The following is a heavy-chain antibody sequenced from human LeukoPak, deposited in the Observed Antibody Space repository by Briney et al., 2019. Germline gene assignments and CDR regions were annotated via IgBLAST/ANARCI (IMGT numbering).Heavy chain of an antibody. Sequence: GGSLRLSCAASGFTFSSYAMSWVRQAPGKGLDWVSSISNSGGRTYYADSVKGRFIISRDNSKNTLYLQMNSLRPEDTAVYYCAKAPYGDEPFFGYWGQGTLVTVSS. CDR1: GFTFSSYA. J-gene: IGHJ4*02. V-gene: IGHV3-23*01. CDR3: AKAPYGDEPFFGY. CDR2: ISNSGGRT. D-gene: IGHD4-17*01.